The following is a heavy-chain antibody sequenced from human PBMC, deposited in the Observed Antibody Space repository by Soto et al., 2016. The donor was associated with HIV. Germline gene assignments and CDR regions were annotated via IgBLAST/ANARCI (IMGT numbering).Heavy chain of an antibody. J-gene: IGHJ6*02. CDR3: ARAYVAYGMDV. Sequence: EVQLVESGGGLVKPGGSQRLSCAASGFTFSSYSMNWVRQAPGKGLEWVSSISSSSSYIYYADSVKGRFTISRDNAKNSVYLQMNSLRAEDTGVYYCARAYVAYGMDVWGQGDHGHRLF. CDR2: ISSSSSYI. D-gene: IGHD5-12*01. V-gene: IGHV3-21*01. CDR1: GFTFSSYS.